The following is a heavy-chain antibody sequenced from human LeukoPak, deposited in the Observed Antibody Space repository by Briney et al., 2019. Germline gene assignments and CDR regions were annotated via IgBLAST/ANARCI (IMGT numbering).Heavy chain of an antibody. CDR2: IYYSGST. Sequence: SGTLSLTCTVSGGSISSYYWSWIRQPPGKGLEWIGYIYYSGSTYYNPSLKSRLTMSVDTSKNQFSLKLSSVTAADTAVYYCARQRGTSGYYGFCDYWGQGTLVTVSS. CDR3: ARQRGTSGYYGFCDY. D-gene: IGHD3-3*01. CDR1: GGSISSYY. J-gene: IGHJ4*02. V-gene: IGHV4-59*08.